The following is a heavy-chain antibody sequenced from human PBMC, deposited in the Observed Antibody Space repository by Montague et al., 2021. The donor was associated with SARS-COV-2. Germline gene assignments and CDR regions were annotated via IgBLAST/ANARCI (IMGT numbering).Heavy chain of an antibody. J-gene: IGHJ4*02. CDR3: VRDTGSAQAGFDA. V-gene: IGHV6-1*01. D-gene: IGHD4-17*01. Sequence: CAISGDSVWSNTAAWNWIRQSPSGGLEWLGRTNYRSKWTSDYATSVEGRISIDPDTSKNQFFLHLRAVTPEDTGVYYCVRDTGSAQAGFDAWGQGTLVTVSS. CDR2: TNYRSKWTS. CDR1: GDSVWSNTAA.